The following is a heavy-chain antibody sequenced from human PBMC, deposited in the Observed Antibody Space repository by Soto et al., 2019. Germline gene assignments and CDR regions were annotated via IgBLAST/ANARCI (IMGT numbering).Heavy chain of an antibody. Sequence: GGSLRLSCAASGFTFSDYYMSWIRQAPGKGLEWVSYISSSGSTIYYADSVKGRFTISRDNAKNSLYLQMNSLRAEDTAVYYCARDARLPMENRAFDYWGQGTLVTVSS. D-gene: IGHD1-1*01. V-gene: IGHV3-11*01. CDR3: ARDARLPMENRAFDY. J-gene: IGHJ4*02. CDR2: ISSSGSTI. CDR1: GFTFSDYY.